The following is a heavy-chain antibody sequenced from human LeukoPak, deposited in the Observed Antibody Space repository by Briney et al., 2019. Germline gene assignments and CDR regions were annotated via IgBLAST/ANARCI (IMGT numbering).Heavy chain of an antibody. CDR3: ARDLGDIVVVPAACSFDP. J-gene: IGHJ5*02. Sequence: ASVKVSCKASGYTFTSYYISWVRQAPGQGLEWMGWISAYNGNTKYVQKFQGRVTMAIDTSSTTAYMELRSLTSDDTAVYYCARDLGDIVVVPAACSFDPWGQGTLVTVSS. CDR1: GYTFTSYY. D-gene: IGHD2-2*01. CDR2: ISAYNGNT. V-gene: IGHV1-18*04.